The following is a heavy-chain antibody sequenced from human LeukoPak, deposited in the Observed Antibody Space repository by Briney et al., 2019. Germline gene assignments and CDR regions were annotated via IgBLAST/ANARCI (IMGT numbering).Heavy chain of an antibody. Sequence: ASVKVSCKASGGTFSSYAISWVRQAPGQGLEWMGIINPSGGSTSYAQKFQGRVTMARDTSTSTVYMELSSLRSEDTAVYYCARAYYYDSSVGYWGQGTLVTVSS. V-gene: IGHV1-46*01. CDR3: ARAYYYDSSVGY. CDR1: GGTFSSYA. D-gene: IGHD3-22*01. CDR2: INPSGGST. J-gene: IGHJ4*02.